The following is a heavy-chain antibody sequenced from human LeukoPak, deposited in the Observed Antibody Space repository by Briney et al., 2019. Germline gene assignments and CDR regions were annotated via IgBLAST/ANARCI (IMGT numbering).Heavy chain of an antibody. J-gene: IGHJ4*02. CDR1: GFTFSSYA. D-gene: IGHD3-22*01. Sequence: GGSLRLSCAASGFTFSSYAMSWVRQAPGKGLEWVSAISGSGGSTYYADSVKGRFTISRDNSKNTLYLQMNSLRAEDTAVYYCAIYDSSGYYNYWGQGTLVTVSS. CDR2: ISGSGGST. V-gene: IGHV3-23*01. CDR3: AIYDSSGYYNY.